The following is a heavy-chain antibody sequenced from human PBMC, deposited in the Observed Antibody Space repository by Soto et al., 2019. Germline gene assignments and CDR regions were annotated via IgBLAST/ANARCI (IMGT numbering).Heavy chain of an antibody. D-gene: IGHD3-10*01. Sequence: QVQLVQSGAEVKKPGASVKVSCKASGYTFTSYAMHWVRQAPGQRLEWMGWINAGNGNTKYSQKFQGRVTITRDTSASTAYMGLSSLRSEDTAVYYCARGLYGSGSASIFDYWGQGTLVTVSS. CDR1: GYTFTSYA. V-gene: IGHV1-3*01. J-gene: IGHJ4*02. CDR2: INAGNGNT. CDR3: ARGLYGSGSASIFDY.